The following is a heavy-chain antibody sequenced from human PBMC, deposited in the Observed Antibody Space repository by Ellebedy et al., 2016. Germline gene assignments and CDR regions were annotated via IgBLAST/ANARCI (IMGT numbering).Heavy chain of an antibody. J-gene: IGHJ3*02. V-gene: IGHV4-39*01. D-gene: IGHD2-2*01. CDR2: IYYSGNT. CDR3: VRQIRYCSSTICTYDAFDI. CDR1: GGSISSTSYY. Sequence: SETLSLTXTVSGGSISSTSYYWGWIRQPPGKGLEWIGSIYYSGNTYYNPSLKSRITISIDTSKNQFSLKLSSVTAADTAVYYCVRQIRYCSSTICTYDAFDIWGQGQWSPSLQ.